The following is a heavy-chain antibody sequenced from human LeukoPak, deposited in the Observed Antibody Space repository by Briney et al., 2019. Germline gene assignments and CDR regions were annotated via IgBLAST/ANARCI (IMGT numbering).Heavy chain of an antibody. V-gene: IGHV3-21*01. Sequence: GGSLRLSCAASGFTFSSYSMNWVRQAPGKGLEWVSSISSSSSYIYYADSVKGRFTISRDNAKNTLYLQMNSLRAEDTAVYYCARAGVYYGSGKGVVDYWGQGTLVTVSS. CDR2: ISSSSSYI. J-gene: IGHJ4*02. CDR3: ARAGVYYGSGKGVVDY. D-gene: IGHD3-10*01. CDR1: GFTFSSYS.